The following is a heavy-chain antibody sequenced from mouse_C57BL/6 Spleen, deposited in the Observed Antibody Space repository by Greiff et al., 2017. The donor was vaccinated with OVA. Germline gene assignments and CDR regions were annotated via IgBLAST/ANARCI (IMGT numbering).Heavy chain of an antibody. CDR1: GFTFSSYA. CDR3: ARDNGAMDY. CDR2: ISDGGSYT. V-gene: IGHV5-4*01. J-gene: IGHJ4*01. Sequence: EVHLVESGGGLVKPGGSLKLSCAASGFTFSSYAMSWVRQTPEKRLEWVATISDGGSYTYYPDNVKGRFTISRDNAKNNLYLQMSHLKSEDTAMYYCARDNGAMDYWGQGTSVTVSS.